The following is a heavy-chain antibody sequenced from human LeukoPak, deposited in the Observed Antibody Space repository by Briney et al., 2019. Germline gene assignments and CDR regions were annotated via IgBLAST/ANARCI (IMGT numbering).Heavy chain of an antibody. Sequence: SETLSLTCTVSGGSISSYYWSWIRQPAGKGLEWIGRIYTSGSTNYNPSLKSRVTMPVDTPKNQFSLKLSSVTAADTAVYYCARSHGSGSYYYYMDVWGKGTTVTVSS. D-gene: IGHD3-10*01. J-gene: IGHJ6*03. CDR3: ARSHGSGSYYYYMDV. CDR2: IYTSGST. V-gene: IGHV4-4*07. CDR1: GGSISSYY.